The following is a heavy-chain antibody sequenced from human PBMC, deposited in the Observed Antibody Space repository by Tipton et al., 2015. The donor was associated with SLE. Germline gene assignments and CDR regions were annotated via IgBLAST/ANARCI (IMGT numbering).Heavy chain of an antibody. CDR2: ISSSSSTI. CDR1: GFTFSSYS. D-gene: IGHD3-16*02. CDR3: RGELSVFGMDV. J-gene: IGHJ6*02. V-gene: IGHV3-48*01. Sequence: SLRLSCAASGFTFSSYSMNWVRQAPGKGLGWVSYISSSSSTIYYADSVKGRFTISRDNAKNSLYLQMNSLRAEDTAVYYCRGELSVFGMDVWGQGTTVTVSS.